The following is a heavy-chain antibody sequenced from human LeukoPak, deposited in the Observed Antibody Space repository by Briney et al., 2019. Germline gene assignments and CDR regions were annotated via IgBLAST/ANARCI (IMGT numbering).Heavy chain of an antibody. Sequence: SVKVSCKASGYTFTGYYMHWVRQAPGQGLEWMGWINPNSGGTNYAQKFQGRVTMTRDTSISTAYMELSRLRSDDTAVYYCARAAKGEWLLRAFDIWGQGTMATVSS. CDR1: GYTFTGYY. CDR3: ARAAKGEWLLRAFDI. V-gene: IGHV1-2*02. J-gene: IGHJ3*02. D-gene: IGHD3-3*01. CDR2: INPNSGGT.